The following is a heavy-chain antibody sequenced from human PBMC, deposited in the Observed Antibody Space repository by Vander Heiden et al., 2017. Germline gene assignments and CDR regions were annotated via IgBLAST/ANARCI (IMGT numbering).Heavy chain of an antibody. CDR2: IDSRSTYI. CDR1: GSIFSSFN. Sequence: EVQLVESGGGLVKPGGYLRLSCAASGSIFSSFNMNWVRQAPGKGLEWVSSIDSRSTYIFYGDSVKGRFTISRDNARTSLFLQMDSLRGEDTAFYYCARRRGANSGSYHGDGFDIWGQGTVVIVSS. J-gene: IGHJ3*02. D-gene: IGHD1-26*01. V-gene: IGHV3-21*02. CDR3: ARRRGANSGSYHGDGFDI.